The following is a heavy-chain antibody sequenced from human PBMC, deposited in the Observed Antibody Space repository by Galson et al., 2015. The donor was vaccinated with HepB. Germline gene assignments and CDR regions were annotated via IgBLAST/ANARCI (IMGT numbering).Heavy chain of an antibody. CDR2: ISGSGGST. CDR1: GFTFSSYA. D-gene: IGHD3-22*01. Sequence: SLRLSCAASGFTFSSYAMSWVRQAPGKGLEWVSAISGSGGSTYYADSVKGRFTISRDNSKNTLYLQMNSLRAEDTAVYYCAKDNYYDSSGYSRRSWYFDYWGQGTLVTVSS. V-gene: IGHV3-23*01. CDR3: AKDNYYDSSGYSRRSWYFDY. J-gene: IGHJ4*02.